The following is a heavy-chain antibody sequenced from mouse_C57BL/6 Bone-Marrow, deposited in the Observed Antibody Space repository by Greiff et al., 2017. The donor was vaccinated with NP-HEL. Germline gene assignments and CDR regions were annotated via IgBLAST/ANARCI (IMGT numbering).Heavy chain of an antibody. CDR2: FYPGSGST. CDR3: ARHEGYYYGSSPFAY. V-gene: IGHV1-62-2*01. J-gene: IGHJ3*01. D-gene: IGHD1-1*01. CDR1: GYTFTEYT. Sequence: VKLQESGAELVKPGASVKLSCTASGYTFTEYTIPWVQQRSGQGLEWIGWFYPGSGSTKYNEKFKDKATLTTDKSSSTVYMELSSLTSEDSAVYFCARHEGYYYGSSPFAYWGQGTLVTVSA.